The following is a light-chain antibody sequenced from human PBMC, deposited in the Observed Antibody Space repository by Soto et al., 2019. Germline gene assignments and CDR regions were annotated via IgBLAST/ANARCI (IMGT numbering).Light chain of an antibody. CDR1: SSDVGGYNY. V-gene: IGLV2-14*01. CDR3: SSYTSASTLLYL. CDR2: GVT. J-gene: IGLJ1*01. Sequence: QSALTQPASVSGSPGQSITISCTGTSSDVGGYNYVSWYQQHPGIAPKLLIYGVTNRPSGVSTRLSGSKSGNTASLTISGLQAEDEADSHCSSYTSASTLLYLFGTGTKVTVL.